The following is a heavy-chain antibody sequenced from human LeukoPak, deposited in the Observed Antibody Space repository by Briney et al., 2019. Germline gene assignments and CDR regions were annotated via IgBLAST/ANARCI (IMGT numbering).Heavy chain of an antibody. CDR3: ARGHSSGYFDY. Sequence: SGTLSLTCAVSGGSISSSNWWSWVRQPPGKGLEWIGEINHSGSTNYNPSLKSRVTISVDTSKNQFSLKLSSVTAADTAVYYCARGHSSGYFDYWGQGTLVTVSS. D-gene: IGHD3-22*01. J-gene: IGHJ4*02. CDR1: GGSISSSNW. CDR2: INHSGST. V-gene: IGHV4-4*02.